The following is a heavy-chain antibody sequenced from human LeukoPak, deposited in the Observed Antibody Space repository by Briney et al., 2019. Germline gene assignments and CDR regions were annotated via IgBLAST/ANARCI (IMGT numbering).Heavy chain of an antibody. CDR3: GRDYYYGTSAPYNFGIDV. J-gene: IGHJ6*02. D-gene: IGHD3-10*01. CDR2: ISGYNGNT. V-gene: IGHV1-18*04. Sequence: GASVKVSCEASGYTLTKYGICWARQAPGQGPEWMGWISGYNGNTNYAQKFQGRVTMTTDTSTSTAYMELRDLKSDDTAVYYCGRDYYYGTSAPYNFGIDVWGQGTTVTVSS. CDR1: GYTLTKYG.